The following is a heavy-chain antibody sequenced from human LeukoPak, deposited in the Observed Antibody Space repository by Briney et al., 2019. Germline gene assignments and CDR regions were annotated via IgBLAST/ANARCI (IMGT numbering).Heavy chain of an antibody. CDR3: ARVVPFDY. V-gene: IGHV3-21*01. D-gene: IGHD3-10*01. J-gene: IGHJ4*02. Sequence: GGSLRLSCVASGFSLSSFNMNWVRQAPGKGLEWVSSISSSSSYIYYADSVKGRFTISRDNAKNSLYLQMNSLRAEDTAVYYCARVVPFDYWGQGTLVTVSS. CDR2: ISSSSSYI. CDR1: GFSLSSFN.